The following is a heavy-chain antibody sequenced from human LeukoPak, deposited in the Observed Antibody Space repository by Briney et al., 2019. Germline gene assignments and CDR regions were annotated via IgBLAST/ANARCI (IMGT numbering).Heavy chain of an antibody. D-gene: IGHD3-22*01. CDR1: GFTFSDYY. CDR2: ISSSGSTI. Sequence: PGGSLRLSCAASGFTFSDYYMSWIRQAPGKGLEWVSYISSSGSTIYYADSVKGRFTISRDNAKNSLYLQMNSLRAEDTAVYYCARAPEYYYDSSGYFFAFPDAFDIWRQGTMVTVSS. CDR3: ARAPEYYYDSSGYFFAFPDAFDI. V-gene: IGHV3-11*01. J-gene: IGHJ3*02.